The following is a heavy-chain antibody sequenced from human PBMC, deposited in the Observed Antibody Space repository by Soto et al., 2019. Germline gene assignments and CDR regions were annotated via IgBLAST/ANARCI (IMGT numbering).Heavy chain of an antibody. Sequence: SETLSLTCGVSGSSISNDNWWVWIRQPPGKGLEWIGYIHHTGFTYSNPSLKSRLTMSVDTSKNQFSLKLSSVTAVDTAVYYCTRDLDIGHRGYGQSNVWGQGKTVTVS. D-gene: IGHD5-12*01. V-gene: IGHV4-28*03. CDR3: TRDLDIGHRGYGQSNV. J-gene: IGHJ6*02. CDR1: GSSISNDNW. CDR2: IHHTGFT.